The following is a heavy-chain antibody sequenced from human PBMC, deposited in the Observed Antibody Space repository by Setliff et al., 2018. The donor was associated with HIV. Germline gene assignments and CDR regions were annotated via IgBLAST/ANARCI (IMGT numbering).Heavy chain of an antibody. J-gene: IGHJ4*02. CDR3: ARAGSGSPLILFDY. Sequence: ASVKVSCKTSGYTSVDYGFSWVRQAPGQGLEWMGIINPSGGSISYAQKFQGRVTMTRDTSASTVFVELNSVRSEDTAVYYCARAGSGSPLILFDYWGQGTLVTVSS. V-gene: IGHV1-46*01. D-gene: IGHD1-26*01. CDR2: INPSGGSI. CDR1: GYTSVDYG.